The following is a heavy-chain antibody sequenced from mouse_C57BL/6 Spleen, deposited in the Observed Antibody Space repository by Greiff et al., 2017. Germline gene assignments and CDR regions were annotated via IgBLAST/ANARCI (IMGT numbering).Heavy chain of an antibody. CDR3: ARGDGSSYRFAY. CDR2: IDPSDSYT. CDR1: GYTFTSYW. Sequence: QVQLQQPGAELVMPGASVKLSCKASGYTFTSYWMHWVKQRPGQGLEWIGEIDPSDSYTNYNQKFKGKSTLTVDKSSSTAYMQLSSLTSEDSAVYYCARGDGSSYRFAYWGQGTLVTVSA. J-gene: IGHJ3*01. V-gene: IGHV1-69*01. D-gene: IGHD1-1*01.